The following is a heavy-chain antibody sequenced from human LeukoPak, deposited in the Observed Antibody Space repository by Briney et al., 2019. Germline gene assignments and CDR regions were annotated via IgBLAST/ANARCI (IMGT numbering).Heavy chain of an antibody. Sequence: ASVKVSCKASGYTFTSYAMHWVRQAPGQRLEWMGWINAGNGNTKYSQKFQGRVTITRDTSASTAYMELSSLRSEDTAVYYCARRGVPDYYESSGGLDYWGQGTLATVSS. CDR2: INAGNGNT. V-gene: IGHV1-3*01. CDR3: ARRGVPDYYESSGGLDY. D-gene: IGHD3-22*01. J-gene: IGHJ4*02. CDR1: GYTFTSYA.